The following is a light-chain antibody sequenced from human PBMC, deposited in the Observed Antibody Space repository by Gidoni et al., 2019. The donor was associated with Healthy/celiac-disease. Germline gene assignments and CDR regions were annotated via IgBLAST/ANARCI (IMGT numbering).Light chain of an antibody. Sequence: DIQMTQSPSTLSASVGDRVTITCRASQSISSWLAWYQQKPGKAPKRLIYKASSLESGVPSRFSGSGSGTEFTLTISSLQPDDFATYYCQQYNSPFTFGPGTKVDIK. CDR3: QQYNSPFT. V-gene: IGKV1-5*03. CDR1: QSISSW. CDR2: KAS. J-gene: IGKJ3*01.